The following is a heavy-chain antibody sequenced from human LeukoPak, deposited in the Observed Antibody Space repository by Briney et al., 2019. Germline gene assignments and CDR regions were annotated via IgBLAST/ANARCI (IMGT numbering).Heavy chain of an antibody. V-gene: IGHV4-59*01. Sequence: TTSETLSLTCTVSGGSISSYSWSWIRQPPGKGLEWIGYIYYSGSTNYNPSLKSRVTISIDTSKNQFSLKLSYVTAADTAVYYCAKNIPRMHPPDYWGQGTLVTVSS. CDR3: AKNIPRMHPPDY. D-gene: IGHD1-14*01. CDR2: IYYSGST. CDR1: GGSISSYS. J-gene: IGHJ4*02.